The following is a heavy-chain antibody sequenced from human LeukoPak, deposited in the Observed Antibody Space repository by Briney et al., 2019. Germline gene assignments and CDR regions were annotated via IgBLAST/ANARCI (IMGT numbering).Heavy chain of an antibody. J-gene: IGHJ5*01. V-gene: IGHV5-51*01. CDR3: ARGRSWDWLDS. D-gene: IGHD2-15*01. Sequence: GESLKISCKGFGYSFTDYWIGWVRQVPGKGLEWMGIIYPADSDTRYSPSFQGQVTILADKSISSAYLQWSSLTASDTAIYYCARGRSWDWLDSWGQGTLVTVSS. CDR2: IYPADSDT. CDR1: GYSFTDYW.